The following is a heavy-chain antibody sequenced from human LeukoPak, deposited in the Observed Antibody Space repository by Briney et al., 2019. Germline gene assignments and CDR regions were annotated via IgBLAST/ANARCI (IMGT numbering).Heavy chain of an antibody. CDR3: ARGISGYYPSFDY. J-gene: IGHJ4*02. Sequence: ASVKDSCKATGYSFTRYAIHWVRQAPGQGREWMGWINPGNDNTKYSQKFQGRVTFTRDTSASTAYMELSSLRSEDTAVYYCARGISGYYPSFDYWGQGTLVTVSS. CDR2: INPGNDNT. CDR1: GYSFTRYA. V-gene: IGHV1-3*01. D-gene: IGHD3-22*01.